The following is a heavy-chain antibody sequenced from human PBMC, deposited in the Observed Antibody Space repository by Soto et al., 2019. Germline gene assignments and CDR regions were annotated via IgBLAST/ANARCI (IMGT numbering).Heavy chain of an antibody. Sequence: EVQLVESGGGLVQPGGSLRLSCAASGFTFSSYWMHWVRQAPGKGLVWVSRINSDGSSTSYADSVKGRLTISRDNAKNTLYLQMNSLRAEDTAVYYCARVRHDRRDGYNFLFDYWGQGTLVTVSS. V-gene: IGHV3-74*01. CDR3: ARVRHDRRDGYNFLFDY. D-gene: IGHD5-12*01. CDR1: GFTFSSYW. J-gene: IGHJ4*02. CDR2: INSDGSST.